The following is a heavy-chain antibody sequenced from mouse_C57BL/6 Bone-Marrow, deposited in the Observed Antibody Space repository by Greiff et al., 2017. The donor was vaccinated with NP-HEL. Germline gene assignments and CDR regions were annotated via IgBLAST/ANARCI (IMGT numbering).Heavy chain of an antibody. Sequence: EVQLQQSGAELVKPGASVKLSCTASGFNIKDYYMHWVKQRTEQGLEWIGRIDPEDGVTKDGKKFQGTAPLTADTSSNTASLQLSSLTSEDTAVYYCAIYYGNYGGFAYWGQGTLVTVSA. CDR2: IDPEDGVT. CDR3: AIYYGNYGGFAY. CDR1: GFNIKDYY. D-gene: IGHD2-1*01. J-gene: IGHJ3*01. V-gene: IGHV14-2*01.